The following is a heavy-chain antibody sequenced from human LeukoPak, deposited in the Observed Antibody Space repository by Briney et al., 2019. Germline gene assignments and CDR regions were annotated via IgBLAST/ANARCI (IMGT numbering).Heavy chain of an antibody. CDR1: GFTFSSYG. V-gene: IGHV3-30*18. CDR2: ISYDGSNK. CDR3: AKDLLRYSYGIPFDY. J-gene: IGHJ4*02. Sequence: GGSLRLSCAASGFTFSSYGMHWVRQAPGKGLEWVAVISYDGSNKYYADSVKGRFTISRDNSKNTLYLQMNSLRAEDTAVYYCAKDLLRYSYGIPFDYWGQGTLVTVSS. D-gene: IGHD5-18*01.